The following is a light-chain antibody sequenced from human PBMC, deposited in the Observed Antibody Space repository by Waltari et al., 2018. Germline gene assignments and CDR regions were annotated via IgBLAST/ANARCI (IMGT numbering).Light chain of an antibody. CDR3: LSRDTSSTRV. CDR1: SLRRYS. CDR2: GPD. J-gene: IGLJ3*02. Sequence: SSELTQDPDVSVALGKTVRLTCQGESLRRYSASWYQQRPGQAPFLVLYGPDNRPSGIPDRFSGSTSGNTASLTITRAQAEDEGVYYCLSRDTSSTRVFGGGTTLTV. V-gene: IGLV3-19*01.